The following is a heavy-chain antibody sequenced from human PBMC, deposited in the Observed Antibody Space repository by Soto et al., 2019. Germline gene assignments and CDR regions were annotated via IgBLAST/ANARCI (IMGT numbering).Heavy chain of an antibody. Sequence: AASVKVSRKASGYTFTSYGISWVRQAPGQGLEWMGWISAYNGNTNYAQKLQGRVTMTTDTSMSTAYLELRSVRSDDTSVYYCARFGAGTGGFDYWGQGTLVTVSS. V-gene: IGHV1-18*01. D-gene: IGHD6-19*01. J-gene: IGHJ4*02. CDR1: GYTFTSYG. CDR3: ARFGAGTGGFDY. CDR2: ISAYNGNT.